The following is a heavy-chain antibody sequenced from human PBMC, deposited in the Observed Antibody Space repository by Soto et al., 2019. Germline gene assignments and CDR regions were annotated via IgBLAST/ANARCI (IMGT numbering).Heavy chain of an antibody. CDR3: ATHTLGTSSPPYFDN. CDR2: FVPLFGST. CDR1: GGTFSGYA. J-gene: IGHJ4*02. V-gene: IGHV1-69*01. Sequence: QVQLVQSGAEVKKPGSSVKVSCQASGGTFSGYALTWVRQAPGQGLEWIGEFVPLFGSTNYAQKFAGRITIIADESTSTGYMELSTLRSEDTAVYYCATHTLGTSSPPYFDNGGQGTLVTVSS.